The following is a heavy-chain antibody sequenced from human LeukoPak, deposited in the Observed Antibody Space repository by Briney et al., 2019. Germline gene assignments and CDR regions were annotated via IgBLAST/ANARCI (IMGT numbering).Heavy chain of an antibody. CDR2: IKQDGSEK. J-gene: IGHJ4*02. CDR1: GFAFSSYW. Sequence: GGSLRLSCAASGFAFSSYWMSWVRQAPGKGLEWVANIKQDGSEKYYVDSVKGRFTISRDNAKNSLYLQMNSLRAEDTAVYYCARVPLPAGSYSPPPWYFDYWGQGTLVTVSS. V-gene: IGHV3-7*01. D-gene: IGHD3-10*01. CDR3: ARVPLPAGSYSPPPWYFDY.